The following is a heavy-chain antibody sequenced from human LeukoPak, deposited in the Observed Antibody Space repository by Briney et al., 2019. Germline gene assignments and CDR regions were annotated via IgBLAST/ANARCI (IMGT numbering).Heavy chain of an antibody. Sequence: PSETLSLTCSVSGGSISSYYWSWIRQPPGKGLEWIGYIHYSGSTNYNPSLKSRVTISVDTSKNQFSLKLSSVTAADTAVYYCARDNKPRRYCSSTSCYTSDAFDIWGQGTMVTVSS. CDR3: ARDNKPRRYCSSTSCYTSDAFDI. CDR1: GGSISSYY. CDR2: IHYSGST. D-gene: IGHD2-2*02. V-gene: IGHV4-59*12. J-gene: IGHJ3*02.